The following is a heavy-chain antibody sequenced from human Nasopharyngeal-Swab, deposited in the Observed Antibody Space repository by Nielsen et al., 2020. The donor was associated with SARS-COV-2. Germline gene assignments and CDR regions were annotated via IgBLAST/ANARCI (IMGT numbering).Heavy chain of an antibody. Sequence: GESLKISCAASGFTFSSYWMNWVRQAPGKGLEWVSSISSSSSYIYYADSVKGRFTISRDNAKNSLYLQMNSLRAEDTAVYYCARDRYDFWSGYYTPYYYYYGMDVWGQGTTVTVSS. CDR2: ISSSSSYI. CDR1: GFTFSSYW. V-gene: IGHV3-21*01. D-gene: IGHD3-3*01. CDR3: ARDRYDFWSGYYTPYYYYYGMDV. J-gene: IGHJ6*02.